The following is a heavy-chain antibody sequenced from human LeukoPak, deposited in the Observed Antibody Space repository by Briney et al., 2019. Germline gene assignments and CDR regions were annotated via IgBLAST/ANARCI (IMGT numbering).Heavy chain of an antibody. J-gene: IGHJ3*02. CDR2: ISGSGGST. CDR3: ARDRRDDYGDSDAFDI. CDR1: GFTFSSYA. Sequence: GGSLRLSCAASGFTFSSYAMSWVRQAPGKGLEWVSAISGSGGSTYYADSVKGRFTISRDNSKNTLYLQMNSLRAEDTAVYYCARDRRDDYGDSDAFDIWGQGTMVTVSS. V-gene: IGHV3-23*01. D-gene: IGHD4-17*01.